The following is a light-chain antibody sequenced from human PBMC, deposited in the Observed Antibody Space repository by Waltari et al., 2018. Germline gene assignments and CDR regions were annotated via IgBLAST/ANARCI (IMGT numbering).Light chain of an antibody. J-gene: IGKJ4*01. V-gene: IGKV3-11*01. CDR1: QSVGSY. Sequence: IVLTQSPVTLSLSTGERASLSCRASQSVGSYLAWYQQRPGQPPRLLIYDASYRATGFPDRFSGSGSGTDFTLTISRLEPEDFAVYYCQQRSAWPTFGGGTKVEFK. CDR2: DAS. CDR3: QQRSAWPT.